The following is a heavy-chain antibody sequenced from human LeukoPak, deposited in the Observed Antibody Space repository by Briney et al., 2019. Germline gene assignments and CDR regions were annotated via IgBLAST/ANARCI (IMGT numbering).Heavy chain of an antibody. V-gene: IGHV3-53*01. Sequence: PGGSLRLSCAASGFTVSSNYMSWVRQAPGKGLEWVSVIYSGGSTYYADSVKGRFTISRDNSKNTLYLQMNSLRAEDTAVYYCAKDANIVVVPAAMRTWGQGTLVTVSS. D-gene: IGHD2-2*01. CDR1: GFTVSSNY. J-gene: IGHJ4*02. CDR3: AKDANIVVVPAAMRT. CDR2: IYSGGST.